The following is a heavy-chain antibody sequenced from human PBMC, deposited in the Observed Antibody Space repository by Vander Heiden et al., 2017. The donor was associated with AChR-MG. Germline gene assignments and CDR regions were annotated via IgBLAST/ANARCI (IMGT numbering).Heavy chain of an antibody. CDR3: AVHSNSGTPVYFQH. D-gene: IGHD1-26*01. CDR2: IYYSGST. Sequence: QLQLQESGPGLVKPSETLSLTCTVSGGSISSSSYYWGWIRQPPGKGLEWIGSIYYSGSTYYNPALKSRVTISVDTSKNQFSLKLSSVTAADTAVYYCAVHSNSGTPVYFQHWGQGTLVTVSS. V-gene: IGHV4-39*01. CDR1: GGSISSSSYY. J-gene: IGHJ1*01.